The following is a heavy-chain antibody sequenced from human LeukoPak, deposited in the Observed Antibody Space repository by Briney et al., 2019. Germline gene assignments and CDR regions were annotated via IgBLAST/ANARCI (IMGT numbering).Heavy chain of an antibody. D-gene: IGHD3-10*01. CDR3: ARGWFTMVRGVIIDYYYYYMDV. Sequence: ASVKVSCKAFGYTFTSNYMHWVRQAPGQGPEWMGVISPSGGSTTYAQKFQGRVTLTRDMSTSTDYLELSSLRSEDTAVYYCARGWFTMVRGVIIDYYYYYMDVWGKGTTVTISS. CDR1: GYTFTSNY. CDR2: ISPSGGST. J-gene: IGHJ6*03. V-gene: IGHV1-46*01.